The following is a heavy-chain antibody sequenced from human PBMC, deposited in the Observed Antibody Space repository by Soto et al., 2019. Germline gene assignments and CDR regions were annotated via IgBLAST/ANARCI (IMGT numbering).Heavy chain of an antibody. CDR3: ARVSVDVPE. CDR2: IDPKSGGT. D-gene: IGHD5-12*01. Sequence: QLVQSGAEVKKPGASVRVSCKTSGPTFIAYYVHWVRQAPGQGLEWMGWIDPKSGGTTYEQKFLGRVTMTRDTSITTAYLDLFRLTSDDTAVYSCARVSVDVPEWGQGTLITVSS. CDR1: GPTFIAYY. J-gene: IGHJ4*02. V-gene: IGHV1-2*02.